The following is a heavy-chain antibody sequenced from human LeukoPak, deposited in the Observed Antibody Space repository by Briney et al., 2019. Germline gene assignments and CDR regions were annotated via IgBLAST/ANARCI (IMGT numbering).Heavy chain of an antibody. D-gene: IGHD6-6*01. CDR1: GFTFSNAW. CDR3: TTSVSSSSVDYYYYGMDV. V-gene: IGHV3-15*01. J-gene: IGHJ6*02. Sequence: GGSLRLSCAASGFTFSNAWMSWVRQAPGKGLEWVGRIKSKTDGGTTDYAAPVKGRFTISRDDSKNTLYLQMNSLKTEDTAVYYCTTSVSSSSVDYYYYGMDVWGQGTTVTVSS. CDR2: IKSKTDGGTT.